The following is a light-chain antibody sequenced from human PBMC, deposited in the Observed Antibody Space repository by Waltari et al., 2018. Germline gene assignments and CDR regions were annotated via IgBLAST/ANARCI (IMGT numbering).Light chain of an antibody. CDR3: QTGGHGTCV. J-gene: IGLJ3*02. CDR1: SGYSSNV. CDR2: VNSDGSH. V-gene: IGLV4-69*01. Sequence: LVLTQSPSASASLGASVKLTCTLSSGYSSNVIAWLQQQPGKGPRYLMKVNSDGSHRKGDDIPDRFSASKSGTECYLTISSLQSEDEADYYCQTGGHGTCVFGGGTKLTVL.